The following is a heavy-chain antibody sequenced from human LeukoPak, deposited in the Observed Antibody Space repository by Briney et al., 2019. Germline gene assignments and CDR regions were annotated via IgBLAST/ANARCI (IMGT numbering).Heavy chain of an antibody. J-gene: IGHJ6*02. CDR3: ARSGSSGWYRVRGDYYYGMDV. D-gene: IGHD6-19*01. V-gene: IGHV4-59*01. Sequence: PSETLSLTCTVSGGSISSYYWSWIRQPPGKGLEWIGYIYYSGSTNYNPSLKSRVTISVDTSKNQFSLKLSSVTAADTAVYYCARSGSSGWYRVRGDYYYGMDVWGQGTTVTVSS. CDR1: GGSISSYY. CDR2: IYYSGST.